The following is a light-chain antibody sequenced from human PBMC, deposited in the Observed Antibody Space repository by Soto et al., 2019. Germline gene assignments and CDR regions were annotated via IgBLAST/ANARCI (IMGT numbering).Light chain of an antibody. CDR2: GAS. Sequence: EIVMTQSPATLSLSPGERATLSCRASQSVSSNLAWYQQKPGQAPRLLLYGASTRATGIPARFSGSGSGTAFTLTISSLQSEDFEVYYCQQYNNWPPITFGQGTRLEIK. CDR1: QSVSSN. CDR3: QQYNNWPPIT. V-gene: IGKV3-15*01. J-gene: IGKJ5*01.